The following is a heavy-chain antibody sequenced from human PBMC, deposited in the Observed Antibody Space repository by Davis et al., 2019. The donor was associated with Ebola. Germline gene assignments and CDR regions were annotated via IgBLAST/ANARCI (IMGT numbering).Heavy chain of an antibody. CDR2: IRFDGSNE. Sequence: GGSLRLSCAGSGFTFSSYGIHWVRQAPGKGLEWVAFIRFDGSNEYYAESVKGRFTISKDNSKNAVFLQMNSVRPEDTGVYYCAKDGGEWSPPHYYYYGMDVWGQGTTVTVSS. J-gene: IGHJ6*02. CDR3: AKDGGEWSPPHYYYYGMDV. CDR1: GFTFSSYG. V-gene: IGHV3-30*02. D-gene: IGHD3-3*01.